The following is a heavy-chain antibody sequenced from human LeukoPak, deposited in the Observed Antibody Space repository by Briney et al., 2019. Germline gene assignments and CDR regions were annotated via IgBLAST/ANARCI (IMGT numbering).Heavy chain of an antibody. J-gene: IGHJ4*02. V-gene: IGHV4-4*02. CDR2: IYHSGST. CDR1: GGSISSSNW. D-gene: IGHD1-26*01. Sequence: SGTLSLTCAVSGGSISSSNWWSWVRPPPGKGLEWIGEIYHSGSTNYNPSLKSRVTISVDKSKNHFSLNLSSVTAADTAVYYCARDDSGTYAALDYWGQGTLVTVSS. CDR3: ARDDSGTYAALDY.